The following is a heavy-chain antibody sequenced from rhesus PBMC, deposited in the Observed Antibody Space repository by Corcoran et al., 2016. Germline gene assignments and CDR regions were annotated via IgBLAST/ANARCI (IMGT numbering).Heavy chain of an antibody. CDR2: ISGSSGST. CDR3: ANTGAGF. J-gene: IGHJ3*01. D-gene: IGHD1-38*01. Sequence: QVQLQESGPGLVKPSETLSLPCVVSGTSIRIGYYWGWIREPPGKGLEYLGYISGSSGSTYYNPSLKSRVTISKDTSKNQFSLKLSSVTAADTAVYYCANTGAGFWGQGLRVTVSS. V-gene: IGHV4-99*01. CDR1: GTSIRIGYY.